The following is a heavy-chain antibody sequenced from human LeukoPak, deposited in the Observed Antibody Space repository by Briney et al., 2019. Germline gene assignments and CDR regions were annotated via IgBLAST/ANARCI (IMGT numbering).Heavy chain of an antibody. CDR2: TYSGGST. V-gene: IGHV3-53*01. J-gene: IGHJ5*02. Sequence: GGSLRLSCAASGFTVSSNYMSWVRQAPGKGLEWVSVTYSGGSTYYADSVKGRFTISRDKSKNTLYLQMNSLRAEDTAMYYCASTLVGTTSGYSLGQGTLVIVSS. D-gene: IGHD1-26*01. CDR3: ASTLVGTTSGYS. CDR1: GFTVSSNY.